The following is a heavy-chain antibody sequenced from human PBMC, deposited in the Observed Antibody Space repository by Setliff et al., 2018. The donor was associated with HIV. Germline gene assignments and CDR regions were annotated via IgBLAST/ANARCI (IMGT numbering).Heavy chain of an antibody. D-gene: IGHD6-19*01. CDR1: GYTFSSYG. Sequence: AASVKVSRKASGYTFSSYGISWVRQAPGQGLEWMGWISGYNGNTKYVQKLQGRVTMTTDTSTRTVYMELRSLRHDDTAEYFCARVPYRSAWFSGGHDAFDVWGQGTMVTVSS. J-gene: IGHJ3*01. CDR2: ISGYNGNT. V-gene: IGHV1-18*01. CDR3: ARVPYRSAWFSGGHDAFDV.